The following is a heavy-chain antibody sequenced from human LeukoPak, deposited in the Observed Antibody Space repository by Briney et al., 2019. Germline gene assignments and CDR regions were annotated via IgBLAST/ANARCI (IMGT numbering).Heavy chain of an antibody. CDR1: GYTFTSYA. J-gene: IGHJ6*02. Sequence: ASVKVSCKASGYTFTSYAMNWVRQAPGQGLEWMGWINTNTGNPTYAQGFTGRFVFSLDTSVSTAYLQISSLEAEDTAVYYCARSLQLYGVERYYYYYGMDVWGQGTTVTVSS. V-gene: IGHV7-4-1*02. D-gene: IGHD4-17*01. CDR3: ARSLQLYGVERYYYYYGMDV. CDR2: INTNTGNP.